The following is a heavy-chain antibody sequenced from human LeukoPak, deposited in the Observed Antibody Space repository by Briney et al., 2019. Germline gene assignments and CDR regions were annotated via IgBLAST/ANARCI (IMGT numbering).Heavy chain of an antibody. D-gene: IGHD2-15*01. Sequence: GGSLRLSCAASGFTFSNAWMSWVRQAPGKGLEWVANTKPDGSAEYYADSVRGRFTTSRDNANKFLYLQMNSLRAEDTAVYYCARDGGLNTNFDCWGQGTLVTVSS. V-gene: IGHV3-7*01. CDR3: ARDGGLNTNFDC. J-gene: IGHJ4*02. CDR2: TKPDGSAE. CDR1: GFTFSNAW.